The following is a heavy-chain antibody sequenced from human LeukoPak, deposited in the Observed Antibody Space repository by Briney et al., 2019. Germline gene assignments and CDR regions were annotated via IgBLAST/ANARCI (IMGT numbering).Heavy chain of an antibody. J-gene: IGHJ4*02. Sequence: GGSLRLSCAASGFTFSSYAMIWVRQAPGKGLEWVSTISGSGAGTYYADSVKGRFTISRDNPKNTLYLQMNSLRAEDTAIYYCAKGTRGSGTSYNDDYWGQGTLVTVSS. V-gene: IGHV3-23*01. D-gene: IGHD3-10*01. CDR1: GFTFSSYA. CDR2: ISGSGAGT. CDR3: AKGTRGSGTSYNDDY.